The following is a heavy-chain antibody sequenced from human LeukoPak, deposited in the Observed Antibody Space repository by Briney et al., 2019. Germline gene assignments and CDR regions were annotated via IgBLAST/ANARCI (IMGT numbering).Heavy chain of an antibody. Sequence: PSETLSLTCTVSGGSISSYYWSWIRQPPGKGLEWIGYIYYSGSTNYNPSLKSRVTISVDTSKNQFSLKLSSVTAADTAMYYCARDGDSGSYGYYGMDVWGQGTTVTVSS. CDR2: IYYSGST. V-gene: IGHV4-59*01. CDR3: ARDGDSGSYGYYGMDV. J-gene: IGHJ6*02. D-gene: IGHD3-10*01. CDR1: GGSISSYY.